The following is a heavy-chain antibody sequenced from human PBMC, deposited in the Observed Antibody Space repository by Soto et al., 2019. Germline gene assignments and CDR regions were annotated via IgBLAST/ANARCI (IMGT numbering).Heavy chain of an antibody. CDR1: GDSITTGVHY. CDR3: ARHWIMLTFGGGSGEWGIHS. CDR2: IFYSGIS. J-gene: IGHJ5*01. Sequence: QVQLQAAGPGLVKPSQTLSLTCTVSGDSITTGVHYWSWIRQRPGKGLEWLGYIFYSGISFYNPSHRARVTISVDPSKNQFSPALSSVTAAATAAYYCARHWIMLTFGGGSGEWGIHSRGAGTLVTVSS. V-gene: IGHV4-31*03. D-gene: IGHD3-16*01.